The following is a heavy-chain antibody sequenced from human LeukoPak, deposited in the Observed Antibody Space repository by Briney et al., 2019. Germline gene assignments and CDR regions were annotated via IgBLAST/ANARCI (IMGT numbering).Heavy chain of an antibody. CDR1: GASISSGSYY. J-gene: IGHJ3*02. CDR3: AREVVATITHALDI. Sequence: PSQTLSLTCTVSGASISSGSYYWSWIRQPAGKALEWIGRMYTSGSTNYNPSLKSRVTISGDTSKNQFSLKLTSVTAADTAVYYCAREVVATITHALDIWGQGTMVTVSS. CDR2: MYTSGST. V-gene: IGHV4-61*02. D-gene: IGHD5-12*01.